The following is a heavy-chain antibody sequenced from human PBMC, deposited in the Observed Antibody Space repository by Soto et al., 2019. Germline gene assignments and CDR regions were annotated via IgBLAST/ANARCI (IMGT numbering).Heavy chain of an antibody. J-gene: IGHJ4*02. CDR2: INPNGGYT. D-gene: IGHD2-21*02. V-gene: IGHV1-46*01. Sequence: QVQLVQSGAEVKKPGASVKVSCKTSGYDFFKYNMHWVRQAPGQGLEWMGVINPNGGYTRHAQKFQGIVIMTRDTSSKIVYMELSGLTSAITAMYYCTRADSDVVILPDVRPLFDLWGQGALVTVSS. CDR3: TRADSDVVILPDVRPLFDL. CDR1: GYDFFKYN.